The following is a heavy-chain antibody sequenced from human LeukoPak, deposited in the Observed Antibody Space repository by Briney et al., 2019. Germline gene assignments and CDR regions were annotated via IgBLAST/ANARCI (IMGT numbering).Heavy chain of an antibody. CDR2: INPNSGGT. V-gene: IGHV1-2*02. CDR3: ARDGPSTCTSCFNYGMDV. CDR1: GYTFTGYY. J-gene: IGHJ6*02. D-gene: IGHD2-2*01. Sequence: ASVKVSCKASGYTFTGYYMHWVRQAPGQGLEWMGWINPNSGGTNYAQKFQGRVTITRDTSISTAYMELSRLRSDDTAVYYCARDGPSTCTSCFNYGMDVWGQGTTVTVSS.